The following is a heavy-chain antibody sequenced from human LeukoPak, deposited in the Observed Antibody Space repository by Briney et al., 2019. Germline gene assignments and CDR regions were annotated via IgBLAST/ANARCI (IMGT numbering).Heavy chain of an antibody. Sequence: PGGSLRLSCAASGFTFSSSSMHWVRQAPGKGLEWVANIKQDGSEKYYVDSVKGRFTISRDNAKNSLYLQMNSLRAEDTAVYYCARVGGGSYYYYYYMDVWGKGTTVTVSS. D-gene: IGHD1-26*01. J-gene: IGHJ6*03. CDR2: IKQDGSEK. CDR1: GFTFSSSS. V-gene: IGHV3-7*01. CDR3: ARVGGGSYYYYYYMDV.